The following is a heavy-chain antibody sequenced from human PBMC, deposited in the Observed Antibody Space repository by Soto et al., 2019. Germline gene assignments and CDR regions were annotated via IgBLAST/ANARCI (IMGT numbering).Heavy chain of an antibody. J-gene: IGHJ6*02. D-gene: IGHD3-9*01. V-gene: IGHV4-59*01. CDR2: IYYSGST. Sequence: SETLSLTCTVSGGSISSYYWSWIRQPPGKGLEWIGYIYYSGSTNYNPSLKSRVTISVDTSKNQFSLKLSSVTAADTAVYYCARGLRYFGMDVWGQGTTVTVSS. CDR3: ARGLRYFGMDV. CDR1: GGSISSYY.